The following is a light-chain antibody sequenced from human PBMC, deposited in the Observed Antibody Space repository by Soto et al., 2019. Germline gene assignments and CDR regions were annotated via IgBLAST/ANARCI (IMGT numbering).Light chain of an antibody. CDR2: DAS. CDR3: QQYDNLPLT. V-gene: IGKV1-33*01. J-gene: IGKJ4*01. Sequence: DIQMTQSPSSLSASVGDRVTITCQASQDISNYLNWYQQKPGKAPKLLIYDASNLETGVPSRFSGSGSGTDFTLTISRPQPEDIATYYCQQYDNLPLTFGGGTKVEIK. CDR1: QDISNY.